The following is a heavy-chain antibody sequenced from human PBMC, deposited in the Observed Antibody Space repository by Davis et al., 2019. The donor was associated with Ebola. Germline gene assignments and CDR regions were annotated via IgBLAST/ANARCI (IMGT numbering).Heavy chain of an antibody. J-gene: IGHJ5*02. CDR2: ISSSSSTI. D-gene: IGHD1-7*01. CDR3: ARSLYNRNYVQWFDP. Sequence: GESLKISCAASGFTFSSYSMNWVRQAPGKGLEWVSYISSSSSTIYYADSVKGRFTISRDNAKNSLYLQMNSLRDEDTAVYYCARSLYNRNYVQWFDPWGQGTLVTVSS. V-gene: IGHV3-48*02. CDR1: GFTFSSYS.